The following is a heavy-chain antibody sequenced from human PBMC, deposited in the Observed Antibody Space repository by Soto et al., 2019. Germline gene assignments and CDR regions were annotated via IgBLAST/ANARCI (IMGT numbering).Heavy chain of an antibody. V-gene: IGHV3-53*01. D-gene: IGHD3-22*01. CDR3: ARGGVDDSSGDFDS. Sequence: EVQLVESGGGLIQPGGSLRLSCAASGFTVSSNYMSWVRQAPGKGLEWVAGIYSGGSTYYADSVKGRFTISRDNYKNTQYLEMNSLGAEDTAGYDCARGGVDDSSGDFDSWGQGTLVTVSS. J-gene: IGHJ5*02. CDR1: GFTVSSNY. CDR2: IYSGGST.